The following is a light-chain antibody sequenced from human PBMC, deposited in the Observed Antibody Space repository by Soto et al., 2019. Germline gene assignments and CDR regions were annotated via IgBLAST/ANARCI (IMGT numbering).Light chain of an antibody. J-gene: IGKJ4*01. CDR1: ENVGTN. CDR3: QQYNNWGLS. Sequence: IVMTQSPATLSVSPGDEVTLSCRASENVGTNLALYQQKPGQAPRLLIYGSSTRDTGIPATFSGSGSGTEFTLSISSLQSEEYAIYYCQQYNNWGLSFGGGPKVEIK. V-gene: IGKV3D-15*01. CDR2: GSS.